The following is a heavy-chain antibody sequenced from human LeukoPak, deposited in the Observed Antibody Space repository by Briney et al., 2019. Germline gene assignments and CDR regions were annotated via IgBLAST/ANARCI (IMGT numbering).Heavy chain of an antibody. V-gene: IGHV4-4*07. Sequence: SXXLSXTCSVSGGSITSYYWSWIRQSAGKGLEWIGRVYASGGTNYNPSLESRVTMSLDTSKRQVSLKLSSVTAADTAVYYCARGWDIAAANLFDYWGQGTLVTVSS. CDR1: GGSITSYY. CDR3: ARGWDIAAANLFDY. D-gene: IGHD6-25*01. J-gene: IGHJ4*02. CDR2: VYASGGT.